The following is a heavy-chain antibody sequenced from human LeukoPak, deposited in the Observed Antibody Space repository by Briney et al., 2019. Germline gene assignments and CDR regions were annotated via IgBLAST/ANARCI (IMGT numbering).Heavy chain of an antibody. CDR1: GFTVSGNY. V-gene: IGHV3-66*01. J-gene: IGHJ4*02. CDR2: IHRGGNT. Sequence: AGGSLRLSCAASGFTVSGNYMSWVRQAPGKGLEWLSVIHRGGNTYYADSVKGRFTISRDSSKNTVFLQMDSLRAGDTAVYYCARDPGYGLGVDYGDYWGQGTLVTVSS. D-gene: IGHD3-10*01. CDR3: ARDPGYGLGVDYGDY.